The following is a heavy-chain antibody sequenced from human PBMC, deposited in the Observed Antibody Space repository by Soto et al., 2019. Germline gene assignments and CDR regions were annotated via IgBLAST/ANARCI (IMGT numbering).Heavy chain of an antibody. CDR2: INAGNGNT. Sequence: QVQLVQSGAEVKKPGASVKVSCKASGYTFTSYAMHWVRQAPGQRLEWMGWINAGNGNTKYSQKFQGTVTITRDTSASTAYMELSSLRSEDTAVYYCATGPVGPPAPGDYWRQGTLVTVSS. CDR1: GYTFTSYA. CDR3: ATGPVGPPAPGDY. J-gene: IGHJ4*02. V-gene: IGHV1-3*01.